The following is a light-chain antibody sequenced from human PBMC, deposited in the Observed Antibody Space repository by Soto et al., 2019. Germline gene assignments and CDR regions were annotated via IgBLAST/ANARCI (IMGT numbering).Light chain of an antibody. CDR2: TGS. Sequence: DIQMTRSPSSVSASVGDSVTITCRASQAIDSWLAWYQQKPGEAPKLLIFTGSLLHSGVPPRFSGSGSGTDFTLTISSLQPEDFATYYCQQTLSFPPTFGQGTKV. CDR3: QQTLSFPPT. J-gene: IGKJ1*01. CDR1: QAIDSW. V-gene: IGKV1-12*01.